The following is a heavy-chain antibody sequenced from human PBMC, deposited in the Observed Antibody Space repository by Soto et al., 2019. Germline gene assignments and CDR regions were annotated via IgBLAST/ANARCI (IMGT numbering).Heavy chain of an antibody. V-gene: IGHV5-51*01. CDR2: IYPGDSDI. CDR1: GYSFNKYW. D-gene: IGHD3-3*01. Sequence: GESLKISCKGSGYSFNKYWIGWVRQMPGKGLEWMGVIYPGDSDIRYGPSFQGQVTISVDKTTSTAYLQWSSLKASDTATYYCARLGFNYDFLSGYYNVHHYYGIAVWGQGTTVTVSS. CDR3: ARLGFNYDFLSGYYNVHHYYGIAV. J-gene: IGHJ6*02.